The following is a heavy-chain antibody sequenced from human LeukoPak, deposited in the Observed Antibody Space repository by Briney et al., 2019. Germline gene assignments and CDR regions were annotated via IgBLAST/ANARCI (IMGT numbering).Heavy chain of an antibody. J-gene: IGHJ3*02. CDR3: ARAPQWELLSAFDI. D-gene: IGHD1-26*01. CDR2: ISAYNGNT. V-gene: IGHV1-18*01. CDR1: GYTVTSYG. Sequence: ASVKVSCKASGYTVTSYGISWVRQAPGQGLEWMGWISAYNGNTNYAQKLQGRVTMTTDTSTSTAYMELRSLRSDDTAVYYCARAPQWELLSAFDIWGQGTMVTVSS.